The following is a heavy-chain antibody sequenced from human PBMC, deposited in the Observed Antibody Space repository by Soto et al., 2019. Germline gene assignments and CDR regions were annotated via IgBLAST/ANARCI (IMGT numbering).Heavy chain of an antibody. CDR2: MNPNSGNT. V-gene: IGHV1-8*01. CDR3: ASRRDYDFWSGYRPETYGMDV. D-gene: IGHD3-3*01. CDR1: GYTFTSYD. Sequence: QVQLVQSGAEVKKPGASVKVSCKASGYTFTSYDINWVRQATGQGLEWMGWMNPNSGNTGYAQKFQGRVTMTRNTSISTAYMELSSLRSEDTAVYYCASRRDYDFWSGYRPETYGMDVWGQGTTVTVSS. J-gene: IGHJ6*02.